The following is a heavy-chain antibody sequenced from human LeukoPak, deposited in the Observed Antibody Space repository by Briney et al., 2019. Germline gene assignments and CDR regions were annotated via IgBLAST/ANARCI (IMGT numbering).Heavy chain of an antibody. CDR1: GGSISSYY. CDR3: ARYSPYSSSWYGVRFDY. CDR2: IYYSGST. D-gene: IGHD6-13*01. J-gene: IGHJ4*02. V-gene: IGHV4-59*01. Sequence: SSETLSLTCTVSGGSISSYYWSWIRQPPGKGLEWIGYIYYSGSTNYNPSLKSRVTISVDTSKNQFSLKLSSVTAADTAVYYCARYSPYSSSWYGVRFDYWGQGTLVTVSS.